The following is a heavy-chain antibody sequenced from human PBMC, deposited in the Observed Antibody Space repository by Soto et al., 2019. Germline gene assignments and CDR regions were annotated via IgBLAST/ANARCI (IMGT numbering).Heavy chain of an antibody. Sequence: SVKVSCKASGFTFTSSAVQWVRQARGQRLEWIGWIVVGSGNTNYAQKFQERVTITRDMSTSTAYMELSSLRSEDTAVYYCAADRIVLVPAAMNGMAVWGQGTTVTVSS. CDR1: GFTFTSSA. J-gene: IGHJ6*02. CDR3: AADRIVLVPAAMNGMAV. CDR2: IVVGSGNT. D-gene: IGHD2-2*01. V-gene: IGHV1-58*01.